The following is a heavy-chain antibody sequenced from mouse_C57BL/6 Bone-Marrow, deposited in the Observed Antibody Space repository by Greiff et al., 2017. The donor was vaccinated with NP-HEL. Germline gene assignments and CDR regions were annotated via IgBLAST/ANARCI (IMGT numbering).Heavy chain of an antibody. D-gene: IGHD3-2*02. CDR2: ISDGGSYT. J-gene: IGHJ2*01. Sequence: EVKLVESGGGLVKPGGSLKLSCAASGFTFSSYAMSWVRQTPEKRLEWVATISDGGSYTYYPDNVKGRFTISRDNAKNNLYLQMSHLKSEDTAMYYCARDQGGVDYWGQGTTLTVSS. CDR1: GFTFSSYA. V-gene: IGHV5-4*01. CDR3: ARDQGGVDY.